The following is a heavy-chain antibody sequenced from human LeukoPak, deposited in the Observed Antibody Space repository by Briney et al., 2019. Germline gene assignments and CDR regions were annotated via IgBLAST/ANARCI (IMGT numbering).Heavy chain of an antibody. J-gene: IGHJ6*02. CDR3: TRQAESTGGSYYDYYYYGMDV. D-gene: IGHD1-26*01. CDR1: GFTFGDYA. Sequence: GGSLRLSCTASGFTFGDYAMSWFRQAPGKGLEWVGFIRSKAYGGTTEYAASVKGRFTISRDDSKSIAYLQMNSLKTEDTAVYYCTRQAESTGGSYYDYYYYGMDVWGQGTTVTVSS. V-gene: IGHV3-49*03. CDR2: IRSKAYGGTT.